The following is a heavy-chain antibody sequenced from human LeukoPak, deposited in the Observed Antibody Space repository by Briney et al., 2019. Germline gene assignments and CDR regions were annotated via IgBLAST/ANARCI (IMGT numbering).Heavy chain of an antibody. Sequence: ASVKVSCKASGYTFTGYYMHWVRQAPGQGLEWMGWINPNSGGTNYAQKFQGRVTMTRDTSISTAYMELSRLRSDDTAVYYCARGFHDYGDYVDAFDIWGQGTMVTVSS. CDR3: ARGFHDYGDYVDAFDI. V-gene: IGHV1-2*02. CDR1: GYTFTGYY. D-gene: IGHD4-17*01. J-gene: IGHJ3*02. CDR2: INPNSGGT.